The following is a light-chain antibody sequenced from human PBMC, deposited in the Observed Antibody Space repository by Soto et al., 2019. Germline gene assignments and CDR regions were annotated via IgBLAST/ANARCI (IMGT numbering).Light chain of an antibody. V-gene: IGLV2-14*03. J-gene: IGLJ2*01. CDR3: SSYRSSSASVV. CDR2: DAT. Sequence: QSALTQPASVSGSPGQSITISCTGTSSDVGGYDFVSWYQQHPGKAHKLMIYDATHRSSGISDRFSGSKSGSTASLTISGLQAEDEADYYCSSYRSSSASVVFGGGTKLTVL. CDR1: SSDVGGYDF.